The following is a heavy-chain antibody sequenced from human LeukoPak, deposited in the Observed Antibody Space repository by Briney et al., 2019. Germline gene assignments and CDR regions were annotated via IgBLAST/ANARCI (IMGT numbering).Heavy chain of an antibody. CDR1: GGSISSSNW. CDR2: IYHSGST. D-gene: IGHD6-13*01. V-gene: IGHV4-4*02. Sequence: SGTLSLTCAVSGGSISSSNWWSWVRQPPGKGLEWIGEIYHSGSTNYNPSLKSRVTISVDKSKNQFSLKLSSVTAADTAVYYCASYGIAAAGNEAFDIWGQGTMVTVSS. CDR3: ASYGIAAAGNEAFDI. J-gene: IGHJ3*02.